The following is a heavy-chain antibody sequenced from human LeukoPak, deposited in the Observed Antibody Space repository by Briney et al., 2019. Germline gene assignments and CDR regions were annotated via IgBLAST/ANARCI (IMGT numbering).Heavy chain of an antibody. Sequence: HPGGSLRLSCAASGFTFSSYGMHWVRQAPGKGLEWVAFIRYDGSNKYYADSVKGRFTISRGNSKNTLYLQMNSLRAEDTAVYYCAKDYYDSSARGAFDIWGQGTMVTVSS. CDR3: AKDYYDSSARGAFDI. D-gene: IGHD3-22*01. CDR1: GFTFSSYG. V-gene: IGHV3-30*02. J-gene: IGHJ3*02. CDR2: IRYDGSNK.